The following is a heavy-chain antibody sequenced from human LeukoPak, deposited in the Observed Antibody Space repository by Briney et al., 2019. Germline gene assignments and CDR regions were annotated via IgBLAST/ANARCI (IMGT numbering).Heavy chain of an antibody. J-gene: IGHJ4*02. CDR1: GYPFSNFA. CDR3: ANGDPPADY. D-gene: IGHD7-27*01. V-gene: IGHV3-23*01. Sequence: GGSLSLSCAASGYPFSNFAMSWVRQAPGKGLEWVAGISGSVGSTYNADSMKGRFTISRDNSKNTLYLQMNSLRAEDTAVYDCANGDPPADYWGQGTLVTVSS. CDR2: ISGSVGST.